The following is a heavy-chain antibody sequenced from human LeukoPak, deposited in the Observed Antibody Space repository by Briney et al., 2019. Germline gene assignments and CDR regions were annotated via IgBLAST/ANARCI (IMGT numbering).Heavy chain of an antibody. J-gene: IGHJ6*03. CDR2: INPNSGGT. V-gene: IGHV1-2*02. CDR1: GYTFTGYY. Sequence: ASVKVSCKASGYTFTGYYMHWVRQAPGQGLEWMGWINPNSGGTNYAQKFQGRVTMTRDTSISTAYMELSRLRSDDTAVYYCARCGYSYGYYYYYMDVWGKGTTVTVSS. D-gene: IGHD5-18*01. CDR3: ARCGYSYGYYYYYMDV.